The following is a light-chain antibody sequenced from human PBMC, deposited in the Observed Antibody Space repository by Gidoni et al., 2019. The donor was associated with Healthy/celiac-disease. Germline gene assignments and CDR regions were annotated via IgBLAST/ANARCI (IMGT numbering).Light chain of an antibody. CDR2: GAS. V-gene: IGKV3-20*01. CDR3: QQYGSPVT. CDR1: QSVSSSY. J-gene: IGKJ2*01. Sequence: EIVFTQSPGTLSLSPGERATLSCRSSQSVSSSYLAWYQQKPGQAPRLLIYGASSRATGIPDMFSGSGSGTDFTLIISRLEPEDSAVYYCQQYGSPVTFGQGTKLEIK.